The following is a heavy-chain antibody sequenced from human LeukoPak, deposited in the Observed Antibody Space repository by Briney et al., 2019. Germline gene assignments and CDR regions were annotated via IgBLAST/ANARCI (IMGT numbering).Heavy chain of an antibody. D-gene: IGHD6-13*01. CDR3: ARNQPYSSSWYRWFDP. J-gene: IGHJ5*02. V-gene: IGHV4-34*01. CDR1: GGSFSGYY. CDR2: INHSGST. Sequence: SETLSLTCAVYGGSFSGYYWSWIRQPPGKGLEWIGEINHSGSTNYNPSLKSRVTISVDTSKNQFSLKLSSVTAADTAVYYCARNQPYSSSWYRWFDPWGQGTLVTVSP.